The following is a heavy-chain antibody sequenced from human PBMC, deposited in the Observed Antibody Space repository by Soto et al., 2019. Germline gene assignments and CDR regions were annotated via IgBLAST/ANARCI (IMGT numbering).Heavy chain of an antibody. D-gene: IGHD4-4*01. Sequence: PSETLSLTCAVYGGSISGYYWSWIRQPPGKGLEWIGEINHSGSTNYNPSLKSRVTILVDTSKNQFSLKLSSVTAADTAVYYCARVVRGSTVTLSRRYYYYYMDVWRKGTTVTVSS. V-gene: IGHV4-34*01. CDR2: INHSGST. J-gene: IGHJ6*03. CDR1: GGSISGYY. CDR3: ARVVRGSTVTLSRRYYYYYMDV.